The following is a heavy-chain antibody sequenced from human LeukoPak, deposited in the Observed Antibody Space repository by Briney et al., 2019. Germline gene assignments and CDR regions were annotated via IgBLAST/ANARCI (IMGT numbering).Heavy chain of an antibody. V-gene: IGHV3-23*01. CDR1: GFTFSSYA. CDR3: ARDATFSESDYRYSRGYFDY. J-gene: IGHJ4*02. CDR2: ISGSGGST. D-gene: IGHD4-11*01. Sequence: GGSLRLSCAASGFTFSSYAMSWVRQAPGKGLEWVSAISGSGGSTYYADSVKGRFTISRDNSKNTLYLQMNSLRAEDTAVYYCARDATFSESDYRYSRGYFDYWGQGTLVTVSS.